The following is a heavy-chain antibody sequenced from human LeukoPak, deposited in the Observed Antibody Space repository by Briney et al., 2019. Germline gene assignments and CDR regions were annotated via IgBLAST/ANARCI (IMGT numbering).Heavy chain of an antibody. D-gene: IGHD3-22*01. Sequence: GGSLRLSCAASGFTFGSFAPSWVRHAPGKGLEWVSAISGSGAGTYYADSVRGRFTISRDNSKNTLYLQMTGLRAEDTAVYYCAKVLHYYDDNTSPGYWGRGTLVTVSS. CDR1: GFTFGSFA. V-gene: IGHV3-23*01. J-gene: IGHJ4*02. CDR2: ISGSGAGT. CDR3: AKVLHYYDDNTSPGY.